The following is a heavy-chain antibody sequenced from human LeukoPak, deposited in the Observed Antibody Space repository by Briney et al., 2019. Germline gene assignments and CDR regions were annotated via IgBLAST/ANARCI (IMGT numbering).Heavy chain of an antibody. CDR1: GFTFSSYG. Sequence: GGSLRLSCAASGFTFSSYGMSWVRQAPGKGLEWVSAISGSGGSTYYADSVKGRFTISRDNSKNTLYLQMNSLRAEDTAVYYCAKDPDYYDSSGYYYGPWGQGTLVTVSS. D-gene: IGHD3-22*01. V-gene: IGHV3-23*01. CDR2: ISGSGGST. J-gene: IGHJ5*02. CDR3: AKDPDYYDSSGYYYGP.